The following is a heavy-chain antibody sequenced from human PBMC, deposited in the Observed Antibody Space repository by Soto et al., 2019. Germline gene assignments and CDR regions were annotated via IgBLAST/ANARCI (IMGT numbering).Heavy chain of an antibody. CDR3: AKEGGHGFGYYGMDV. D-gene: IGHD3-10*01. V-gene: IGHV3-30*18. J-gene: IGHJ6*02. CDR1: GFAFSSYG. CDR2: ISYDGKNE. Sequence: GGSLRLSCAASGFAFSSYGMYWVRQAPGKGLEWVAVISYDGKNEYYEDSVKGRFTISRDQSKNTLYLQMNSLRTEDTALYYCAKEGGHGFGYYGMDVWGQGTTVTVSS.